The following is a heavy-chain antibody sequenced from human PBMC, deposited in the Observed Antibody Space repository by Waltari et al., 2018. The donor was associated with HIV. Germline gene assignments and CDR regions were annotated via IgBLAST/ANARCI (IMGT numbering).Heavy chain of an antibody. CDR2: IYYSGST. J-gene: IGHJ6*02. V-gene: IGHV4-39*07. Sequence: QLQLQESGPGLVKPSETLSLTCTVSGGSISSSSYYWGWIRQPPGKGLEWIGSIYYSGSTYYNPSLKSRVTISVDTSKNQFSLKLSSVTAADTAVYYCARDSGYYYGSGSYNYYYGMDVWGQGTTVTVSS. D-gene: IGHD3-10*01. CDR1: GGSISSSSYY. CDR3: ARDSGYYYGSGSYNYYYGMDV.